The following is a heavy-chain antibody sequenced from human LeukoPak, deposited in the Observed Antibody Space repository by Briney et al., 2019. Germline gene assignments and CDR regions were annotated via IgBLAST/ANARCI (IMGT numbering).Heavy chain of an antibody. CDR1: GYSISSGYD. Sequence: PSETLSLTCAVSGYSISSGYDWGWIRQPPGKGLEWIGSIYHSGSTYYNPSLKSRVTISVDTSKNQFSLKLSSVTAADTAVYYCARYPKDYYDSSGYHDAFDIWGQGTMVTVSS. CDR3: ARYPKDYYDSSGYHDAFDI. D-gene: IGHD3-22*01. CDR2: IYHSGST. J-gene: IGHJ3*02. V-gene: IGHV4-38-2*01.